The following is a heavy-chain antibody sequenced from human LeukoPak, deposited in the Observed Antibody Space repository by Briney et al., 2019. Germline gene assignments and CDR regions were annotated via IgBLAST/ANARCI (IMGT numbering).Heavy chain of an antibody. CDR3: ATKGGLTPNTLAM. J-gene: IGHJ3*01. CDR1: GYNFSVYY. CDR2: MDPNSGDT. Sequence: ASVKVSCKGSGYNFSVYYMHWVRQAPGQGLEWMGWMDPNSGDTIYAPKFQGRVSMTRDTSITTAYMELSSLTFDDSAIYYRATKGGLTPNTLAMWGHGTMVTVSS. V-gene: IGHV1-2*02.